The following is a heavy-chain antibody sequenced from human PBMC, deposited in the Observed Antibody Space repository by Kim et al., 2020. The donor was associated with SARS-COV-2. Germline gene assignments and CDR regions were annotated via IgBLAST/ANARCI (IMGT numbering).Heavy chain of an antibody. V-gene: IGHV3-23*01. CDR1: GLTFSSYA. Sequence: GGSLRLSCAASGLTFSSYAMSWVRQAPGKGLEWVSTISGSGGTTNYADSVKGRFTISRDNSKNTLYLQMNSLRAEDTAQFYCAKDRYCSTSSCYRMGWYFDLCGRGTLVTVSS. CDR3: AKDRYCSTSSCYRMGWYFDL. J-gene: IGHJ2*01. CDR2: ISGSGGTT. D-gene: IGHD2-2*02.